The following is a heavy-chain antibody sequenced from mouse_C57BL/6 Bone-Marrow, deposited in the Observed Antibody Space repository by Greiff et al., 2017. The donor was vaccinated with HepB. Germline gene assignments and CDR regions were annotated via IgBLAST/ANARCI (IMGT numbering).Heavy chain of an antibody. V-gene: IGHV1-69*01. Sequence: QVQLQQPGAELVMPGASVKLSCKASGYTFTSYWMHWVKQRPGQGLEWIGEIDPSDSYTNYNQKFKGKSTLTVDKSSSTAYMQLSRLTSEDSAVYCCARGDHYYGSSYWYFDVWGTGTTVTVSS. CDR1: GYTFTSYW. CDR3: ARGDHYYGSSYWYFDV. D-gene: IGHD1-1*01. J-gene: IGHJ1*03. CDR2: IDPSDSYT.